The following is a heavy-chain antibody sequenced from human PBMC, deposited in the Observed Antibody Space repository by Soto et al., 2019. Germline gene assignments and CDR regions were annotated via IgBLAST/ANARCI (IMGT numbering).Heavy chain of an antibody. CDR3: ACLNGYKRSFYH. J-gene: IGHJ2*01. V-gene: IGHV4-30-2*01. CDR2: IFDTGNT. Sequence: QLQLLESGSGLVRPSQTLSLTCAVSGGSLSSGGCSWNWIRLPPGKSLEWIGYIFDTGNTYYSRFLKSLVALSVDTSRNQFSLRLASVSAADTEMYYCACLNGYKRSFYHCGRGTLVTVSS. D-gene: IGHD1-1*01. CDR1: GGSLSSGGCS.